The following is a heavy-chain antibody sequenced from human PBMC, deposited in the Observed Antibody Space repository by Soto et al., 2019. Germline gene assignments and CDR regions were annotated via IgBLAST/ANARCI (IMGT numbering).Heavy chain of an antibody. CDR3: ARDQENYDSSGYYFDY. D-gene: IGHD3-22*01. Sequence: QVQLVQSGAEVKKPGSSMKVSCKASGGTFSSYAISWVRQAPGQGLEWMGGIIPIFGTANYAQKIQGRVTITADESTSTAYMELSSLRSEDTAVYYCARDQENYDSSGYYFDYWGQGTLVTVSS. J-gene: IGHJ4*02. CDR1: GGTFSSYA. CDR2: IIPIFGTA. V-gene: IGHV1-69*01.